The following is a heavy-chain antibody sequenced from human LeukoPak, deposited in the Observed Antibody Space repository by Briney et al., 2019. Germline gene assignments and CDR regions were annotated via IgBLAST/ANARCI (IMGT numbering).Heavy chain of an antibody. Sequence: GRSLRLSCAASGFTFSSYGMHWVRQAPGKGLEWVSVISNNGGSTHYADSVKGRFTISRDNSKNMLYLQMNSLRAEDTAIYYCVLAEYWGQGTLVTVSS. CDR2: ISNNGGST. CDR3: VLAEY. V-gene: IGHV3-23*01. CDR1: GFTFSSYG. J-gene: IGHJ4*02. D-gene: IGHD3-3*02.